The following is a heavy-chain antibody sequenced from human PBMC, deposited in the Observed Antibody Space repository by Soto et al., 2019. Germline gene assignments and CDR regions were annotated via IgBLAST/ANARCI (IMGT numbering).Heavy chain of an antibody. V-gene: IGHV1-18*01. Sequence: QVQLVQSGAEVKKPGASVKVSCKASGYTFTSYGISWVRQAPGQGLEWMGWISAYNGNTNYAQKLQGRVTMSTDTSTSTAYMELRSRRSDDTAVYYCARVGIVATEVPYYYGMDVWGQGTTVTVSS. CDR1: GYTFTSYG. CDR2: ISAYNGNT. J-gene: IGHJ6*02. CDR3: ARVGIVATEVPYYYGMDV. D-gene: IGHD5-12*01.